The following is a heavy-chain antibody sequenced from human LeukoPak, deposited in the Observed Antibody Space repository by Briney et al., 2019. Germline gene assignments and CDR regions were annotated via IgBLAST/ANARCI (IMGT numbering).Heavy chain of an antibody. D-gene: IGHD6-19*01. V-gene: IGHV3-48*01. J-gene: IGHJ4*02. CDR1: GFTFRSYS. Sequence: GGSLRLSCAASGFTFRSYSMNWVRQTPGKGLEWVSYISSSSSTIYYADSVKGRFTISRDNAKNSLYLQMNSLRAEDTAVYYCARGGIAVADAFDYWGQGTLVTVSS. CDR3: ARGGIAVADAFDY. CDR2: ISSSSSTI.